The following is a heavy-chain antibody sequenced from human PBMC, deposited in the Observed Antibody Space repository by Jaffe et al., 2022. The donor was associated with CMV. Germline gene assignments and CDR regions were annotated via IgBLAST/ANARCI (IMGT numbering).Heavy chain of an antibody. Sequence: EVQLVESGGGLVKPGGSLRLSCAASGFTFSSYSMNWVRQAPGKGLEWVSSISSSSSYIYYADSVKGRFTISRDNAKNSLYLQMNSLRAEDTAVYYCARADSTTVTTGVYYYYGMDVWGQGTTVTVSS. V-gene: IGHV3-21*01. CDR1: GFTFSSYS. D-gene: IGHD4-4*01. J-gene: IGHJ6*02. CDR3: ARADSTTVTTGVYYYYGMDV. CDR2: ISSSSSYI.